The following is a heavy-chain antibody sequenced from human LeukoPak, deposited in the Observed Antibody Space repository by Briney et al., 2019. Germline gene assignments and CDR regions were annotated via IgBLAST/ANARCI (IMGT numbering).Heavy chain of an antibody. Sequence: SGTLSLTCTASGGSISSYYWSWIRQPPGKGLEWIGYIYYSGSTNYNPSLKSRVTISVDTSKNQFSLKLSSVTAADTAVYYCARGGDGYNLGAFDIWGQGTMVTVSS. CDR1: GGSISSYY. J-gene: IGHJ3*02. CDR2: IYYSGST. CDR3: ARGGDGYNLGAFDI. D-gene: IGHD5-24*01. V-gene: IGHV4-59*01.